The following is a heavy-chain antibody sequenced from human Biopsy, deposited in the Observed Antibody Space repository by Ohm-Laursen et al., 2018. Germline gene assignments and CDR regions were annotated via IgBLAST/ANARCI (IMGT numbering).Heavy chain of an antibody. CDR3: TLEGAGFDN. V-gene: IGHV3-73*01. CDR2: IRSKAKSYAT. J-gene: IGHJ4*02. D-gene: IGHD3-10*01. Sequence: SLRLSCSASGFTFSSYAMTWVRQASGKGLEWVGRIRSKAKSYATAYAASVTGRFTISRDDSKNTTYLQMNSLKTEDTAVYYCTLEGAGFDNWGQGTLVTVSS. CDR1: GFTFSSYA.